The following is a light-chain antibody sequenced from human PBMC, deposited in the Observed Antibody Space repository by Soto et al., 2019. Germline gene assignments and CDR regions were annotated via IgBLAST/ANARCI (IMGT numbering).Light chain of an antibody. CDR1: QGIRND. CDR2: AAS. J-gene: IGKJ1*01. V-gene: IGKV1-17*01. Sequence: DIQMTQSPASLSASVGDRVIITCRASQGIRNDLGWYQQKVGKAPKRLIFAASSLQSGVPSRFSGSGSGTEFTLTISSLQHEDFGSYYCLQYNRYPRTFGQGTKVDIK. CDR3: LQYNRYPRT.